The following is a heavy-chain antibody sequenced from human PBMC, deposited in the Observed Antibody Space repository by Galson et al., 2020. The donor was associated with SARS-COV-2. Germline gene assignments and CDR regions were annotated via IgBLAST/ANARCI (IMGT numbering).Heavy chain of an antibody. Sequence: GGSLRLSCAGSGFTFSDHFMDWVRQAPGKGLEWVGRTRNKANSYIAEYAASVKGRFTISRDDSKNSLYLQVNSLTAEDTAVYYCARFGLYRGSGGGWGMDVWGQGTTVTVSS. V-gene: IGHV3-72*01. CDR1: GFTFSDHF. CDR3: ARFGLYRGSGGGWGMDV. J-gene: IGHJ6*02. D-gene: IGHD3-10*01. CDR2: TRNKANSYIA.